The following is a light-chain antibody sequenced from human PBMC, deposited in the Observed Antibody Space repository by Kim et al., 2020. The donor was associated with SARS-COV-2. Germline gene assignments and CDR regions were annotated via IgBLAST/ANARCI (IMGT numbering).Light chain of an antibody. V-gene: IGLV3-19*01. Sequence: SSELPQDPAVSVALGQTVRITCQGDSLRSYYATWYQQKPGQAPILLIYGKNNRPSGIPDRFSGSSSGNTASLTITGAQAEDEADYYCNSRDTSDNVVFGG. CDR3: NSRDTSDNVV. CDR2: GKN. J-gene: IGLJ2*01. CDR1: SLRSYY.